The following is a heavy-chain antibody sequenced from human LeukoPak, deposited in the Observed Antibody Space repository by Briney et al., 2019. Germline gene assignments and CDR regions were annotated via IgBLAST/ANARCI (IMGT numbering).Heavy chain of an antibody. J-gene: IGHJ5*02. CDR1: EFTFISYA. V-gene: IGHV3-30*04. CDR3: ARDLPWFDP. CDR2: ISYDGSNK. Sequence: GRSLRLPCAASEFTFISYAFHWVRRAPGKGLEWVAVISYDGSNKHYADSVKGRFTISRDNSKNTLYLQMNSLRAEDTAVYYCARDLPWFDPWGQGTPVTVSS. D-gene: IGHD5/OR15-5a*01.